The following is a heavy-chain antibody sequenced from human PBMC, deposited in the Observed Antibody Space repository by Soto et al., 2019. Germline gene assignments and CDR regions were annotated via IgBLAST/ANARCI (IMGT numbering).Heavy chain of an antibody. CDR1: GGSISSYY. CDR2: IYYSGST. Sequence: SETLSLTCTVSGGSISSYYWGWIRQPPGKGLEWIGYIYYSGSTNYNPSLKSRVTISVDTSKNQFSLKLSSVTTADTAVYYCARGGSSWTQNWFDPWGQGTLVTVS. J-gene: IGHJ5*02. D-gene: IGHD6-13*01. CDR3: ARGGSSWTQNWFDP. V-gene: IGHV4-59*01.